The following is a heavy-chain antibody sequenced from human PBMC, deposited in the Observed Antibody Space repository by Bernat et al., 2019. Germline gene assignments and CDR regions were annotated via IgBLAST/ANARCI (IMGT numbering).Heavy chain of an antibody. D-gene: IGHD3-22*01. CDR1: GFSLSTSGVG. CDR2: IYWDDDK. V-gene: IGHV2-5*02. Sequence: QITLKESGPTLVKPTQTLTLTCTFSGFSLSTSGVGVGWIRQPPGKALEWLALIYWDDDKRYSPSLKSRLTITKDTSKNQVVLTMTNMDPVDTATYYCALQRVSPYYYDSSGYYSYFQHWGQGTLVTVSS. CDR3: ALQRVSPYYYDSSGYYSYFQH. J-gene: IGHJ1*01.